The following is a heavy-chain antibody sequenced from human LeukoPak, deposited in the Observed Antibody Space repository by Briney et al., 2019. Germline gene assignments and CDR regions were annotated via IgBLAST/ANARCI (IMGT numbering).Heavy chain of an antibody. J-gene: IGHJ4*02. CDR3: ARAIRGYSGYDLDY. CDR1: GFTVSSNY. D-gene: IGHD5-12*01. Sequence: PGGSLRLSCAASGFTVSSNYMSWVRQAPGKGLEWVSVISSGGRAYHADSVKGRFTISRDNSKNTLYLQMNSLRAEDTAVYYCARAIRGYSGYDLDYWGQGTLVTVSS. CDR2: ISSGGRA. V-gene: IGHV3-53*01.